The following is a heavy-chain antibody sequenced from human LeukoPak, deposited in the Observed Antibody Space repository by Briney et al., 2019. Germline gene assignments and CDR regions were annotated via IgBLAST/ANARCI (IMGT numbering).Heavy chain of an antibody. D-gene: IGHD2-2*01. J-gene: IGHJ1*01. CDR1: GGSISSSSNY. CDR2: IYYSGST. V-gene: IGHV4-39*01. CDR3: ARHGGYCSSTSCFEYFHH. Sequence: SETLSLTYTVSGGSISSSSNYWGWIRQPPGKGLEWIGSIYYSGSTYYNPSLKSRVTISVDTSKNQFSLKLSSVTAADTAVYYCARHGGYCSSTSCFEYFHHWGQGTLVTVPS.